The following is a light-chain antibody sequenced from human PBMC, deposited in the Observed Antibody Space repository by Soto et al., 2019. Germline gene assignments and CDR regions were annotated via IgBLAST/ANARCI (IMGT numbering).Light chain of an antibody. CDR3: QQSYSRVT. Sequence: DIQMTQSPSSLSASVGDGVTITCRASQSISSYVSRYQQKPGKAPKLLIYAASRLQSGVPSRFSGSRSGTDFTLTISSLQPEDFATYYCQQSYSRVTFGQGTKVEIK. J-gene: IGKJ1*01. V-gene: IGKV1-39*01. CDR1: QSISSY. CDR2: AAS.